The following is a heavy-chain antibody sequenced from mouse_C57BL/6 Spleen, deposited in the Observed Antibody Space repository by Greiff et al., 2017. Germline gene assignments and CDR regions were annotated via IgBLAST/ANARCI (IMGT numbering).Heavy chain of an antibody. D-gene: IGHD1-3*01. Sequence: VQLQQSGAELVRPGASVTLSCKASGYTFTDYEMHWVKQTPVHGLEWIGAIDPETGGTAYNQKFKGKAILTADKSSSTAYMELRSLTSEDSAVYYCTRKGPPLTPFAYWGQGTLVTVSA. CDR1: GYTFTDYE. J-gene: IGHJ3*01. CDR2: IDPETGGT. CDR3: TRKGPPLTPFAY. V-gene: IGHV1-15*01.